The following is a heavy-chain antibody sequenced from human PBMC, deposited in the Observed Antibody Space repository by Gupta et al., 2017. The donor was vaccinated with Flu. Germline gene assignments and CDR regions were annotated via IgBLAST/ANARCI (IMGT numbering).Heavy chain of an antibody. CDR1: GFPFSNYA. V-gene: IGHV3-23*01. D-gene: IGHD5-18*01. Sequence: EVQLLESGGGLVQPGGSLRLSCTASGFPFSNYAMSWVRQAPGKGLEWVSAISGSGGNTYYAESVKGRFTISRDNSKNTVYLQMNSLRAEDTAVYFCAKDQSAMLTSDRASDYWGQGTLVTVSS. CDR3: AKDQSAMLTSDRASDY. J-gene: IGHJ4*02. CDR2: ISGSGGNT.